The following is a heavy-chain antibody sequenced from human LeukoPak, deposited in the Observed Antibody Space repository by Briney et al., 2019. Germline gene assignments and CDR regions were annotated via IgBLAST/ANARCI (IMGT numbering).Heavy chain of an antibody. CDR1: GGSISSYH. J-gene: IGHJ4*02. D-gene: IGHD5-18*01. Sequence: PSETLSLTCTVSGGSISSYHWSWIRQPAGKGMELIGHININEGPKYNPSFRSRVTMSADTSRNQYSLKPSSVTAEDTAVYYCARDGNSYGPDFDYWGQGTLVTVSS. CDR3: ARDGNSYGPDFDY. CDR2: ININEGP. V-gene: IGHV4-4*07.